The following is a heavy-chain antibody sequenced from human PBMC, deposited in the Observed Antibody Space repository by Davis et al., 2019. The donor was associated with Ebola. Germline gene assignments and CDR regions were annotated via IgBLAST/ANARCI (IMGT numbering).Heavy chain of an antibody. V-gene: IGHV1-69*05. CDR1: GGTFSSYA. Sequence: SVKVSCKASGGTFSSYAISWVRQAPGQGLEWMGGIIPIFGTASYAQKFQGRVTMTRDTSTSTVYMELSSLRSEDTAVYYCARSRFGGGNVRGFGDYWGQGTLVTVSS. D-gene: IGHD4-23*01. J-gene: IGHJ4*02. CDR3: ARSRFGGGNVRGFGDY. CDR2: IIPIFGTA.